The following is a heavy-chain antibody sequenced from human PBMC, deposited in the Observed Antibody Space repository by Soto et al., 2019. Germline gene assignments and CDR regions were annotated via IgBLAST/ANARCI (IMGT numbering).Heavy chain of an antibody. CDR2: INSDGTLT. J-gene: IGHJ4*02. D-gene: IGHD5-12*01. Sequence: GGSLRLSCAASGFSFNNYWMHWVRQAPGKGLVWVSRINSDGTLTNYADSVKGRFTISRDNAKNTLRMQMNSLRAEDTAVYYCARGISGAYDSTYDWWGQGTLVTVSS. V-gene: IGHV3-74*01. CDR3: ARGISGAYDSTYDW. CDR1: GFSFNNYW.